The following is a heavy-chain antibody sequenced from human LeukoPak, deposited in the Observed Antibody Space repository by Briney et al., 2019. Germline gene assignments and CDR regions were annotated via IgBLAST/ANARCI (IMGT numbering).Heavy chain of an antibody. CDR1: GGSITSYY. CDR3: AGEGHYYDSTGYYYGGEDY. CDR2: IYTRGST. V-gene: IGHV4-4*07. D-gene: IGHD3-22*01. Sequence: PSETLSLTCTVSGGSITSYYWSWIRQPAGKGLEWIGRIYTRGSTNYNPSLKSRVTVSVDTSRNQFSLKLTSVTAADTAVYYCAGEGHYYDSTGYYYGGEDYWGRGTLVTVSS. J-gene: IGHJ4*02.